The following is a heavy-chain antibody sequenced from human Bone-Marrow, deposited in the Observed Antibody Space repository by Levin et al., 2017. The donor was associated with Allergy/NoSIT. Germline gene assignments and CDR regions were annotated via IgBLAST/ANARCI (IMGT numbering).Heavy chain of an antibody. CDR2: ISSSSSTI. J-gene: IGHJ6*03. V-gene: IGHV3-48*01. CDR1: GFTFSSYS. D-gene: IGHD3-10*01. CDR3: ARGPTYYYGSGDYYYYYYMDG. Sequence: GGSLRLSCAASGFTFSSYSMNWVRQAPGKGLEWVSYISSSSSTIYYADSVKGRFTISRDNAKNSLYLQMNSLRAEDTAVYYCARGPTYYYGSGDYYYYYYMDGWGKGTTVTVSS.